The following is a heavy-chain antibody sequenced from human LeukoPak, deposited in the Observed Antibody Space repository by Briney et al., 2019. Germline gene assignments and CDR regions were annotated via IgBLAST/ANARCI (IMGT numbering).Heavy chain of an antibody. D-gene: IGHD6-19*01. Sequence: GGSLRLSCAASGFTVSSNYMSWVHQAPGKGPEWLSVIYGAVSTYYADAVKGRFTITKDNSKNTLYLQMNSLRAGDTAVYYCVRYRSGWYPDYWGQGTLVTVSS. V-gene: IGHV3-53*01. CDR3: VRYRSGWYPDY. CDR1: GFTVSSNY. J-gene: IGHJ4*02. CDR2: IYGAVST.